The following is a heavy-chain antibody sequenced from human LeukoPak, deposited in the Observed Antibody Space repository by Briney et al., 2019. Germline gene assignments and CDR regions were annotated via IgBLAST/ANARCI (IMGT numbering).Heavy chain of an antibody. CDR2: ISYDGSNK. J-gene: IGHJ4*02. V-gene: IGHV3-30-3*01. Sequence: GGSLRLSCAASGFTFSSYAMHWVRQAPGKGLEWVAVISYDGSNKYYADSVKGQFTISRDNSKNTLYLQMNSLRAEDTAVYYCALGAPIDYWGQGTLVTVSS. CDR1: GFTFSSYA. CDR3: ALGAPIDY. D-gene: IGHD1-26*01.